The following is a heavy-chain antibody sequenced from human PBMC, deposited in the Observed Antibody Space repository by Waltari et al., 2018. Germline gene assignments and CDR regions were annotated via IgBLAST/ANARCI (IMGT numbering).Heavy chain of an antibody. CDR3: AKETGYSSVWIFDY. CDR2: ISGGGTTT. Sequence: EVQLVESGGGLVQPGGSLRLSCAASGFTFRSYAMNWLRQTPGKGLEWVSGISGGGTTTYYADSVKGRFTISRDNSKNTLYLQMNSLSAEDTAVYYCAKETGYSSVWIFDYWGQGTLVTVSS. D-gene: IGHD6-19*01. CDR1: GFTFRSYA. J-gene: IGHJ4*02. V-gene: IGHV3-23*04.